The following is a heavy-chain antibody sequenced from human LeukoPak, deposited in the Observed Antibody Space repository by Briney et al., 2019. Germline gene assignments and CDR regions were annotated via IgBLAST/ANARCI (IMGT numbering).Heavy chain of an antibody. J-gene: IGHJ4*02. V-gene: IGHV3-7*01. CDR2: IGPDGNAK. CDR3: VTWRGPDSEPLNF. CDR1: GFTFSSYA. D-gene: IGHD3-3*01. Sequence: TGGSLRLSCAASGFTFSSYAMHWVRQAPGKGLEWVAHIGPDGNAKYYVDFVKGRFTISRDNAKNSLILQMNSLRAEDTAVYYCVTWRGPDSEPLNFWGQGTLVAVSS.